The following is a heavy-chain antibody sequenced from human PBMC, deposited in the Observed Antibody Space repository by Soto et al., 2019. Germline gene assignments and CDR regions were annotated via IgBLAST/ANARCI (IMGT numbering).Heavy chain of an antibody. CDR1: GGSISSGGYY. Sequence: NPSETLSLTCTVSGGSISSGGYYWSWIRQHPGKGLEWIGYIYYSGSTYYNPSLKSRVTISVDTSKNQFSLKLSSVTAADTAVYYCARERITMVRGVEAPYYFDYWGQGTLVTVSS. V-gene: IGHV4-31*03. CDR2: IYYSGST. D-gene: IGHD3-10*01. CDR3: ARERITMVRGVEAPYYFDY. J-gene: IGHJ4*02.